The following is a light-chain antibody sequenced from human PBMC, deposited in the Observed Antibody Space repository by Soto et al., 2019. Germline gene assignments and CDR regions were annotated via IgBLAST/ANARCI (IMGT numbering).Light chain of an antibody. CDR2: GAS. Sequence: EIVLTQSPGTLSLSPGVRATLSCRASQSISSTYLAWYQKKPGQALRLLLYGASTRAAGIPERFSGSGSGTDCTLTISRLEHEDFAVYYCQEYSSSPPMCTLGQGTKLEIK. CDR3: QEYSSSPPMCT. J-gene: IGKJ2*02. V-gene: IGKV3-20*01. CDR1: QSISSTY.